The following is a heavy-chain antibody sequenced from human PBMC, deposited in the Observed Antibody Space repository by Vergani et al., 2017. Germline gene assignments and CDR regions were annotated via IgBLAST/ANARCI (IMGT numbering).Heavy chain of an antibody. CDR2: ISGSGGST. CDR1: GFTFSSYA. CDR3: ARDKSGSGWYPQFDY. Sequence: EVQLLESGGGLVQPGGSLRLSCAASGFTFSSYAMSWVRQPPGKGLEWVSAISGSGGSTYYADSVKGRFTISRDNSKNTLYLQMKSLRAEDTALYYCARDKSGSGWYPQFDYWGQGTLVTVSS. J-gene: IGHJ4*02. V-gene: IGHV3-23*01. D-gene: IGHD6-19*01.